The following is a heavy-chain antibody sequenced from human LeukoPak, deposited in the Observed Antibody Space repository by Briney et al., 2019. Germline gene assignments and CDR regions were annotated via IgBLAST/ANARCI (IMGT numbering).Heavy chain of an antibody. J-gene: IGHJ5*02. D-gene: IGHD4-23*01. Sequence: SETLSLTCAVYNMSFSGYYWSWIRQPPGKGLEWIGEINHSGSTNYNPSLKSRVTISVDTSKNQFSLNLNSVTAADTAVYYCARDAYGGNSWGWFDPWGQGTLVTVSA. CDR2: INHSGST. CDR1: NMSFSGYY. V-gene: IGHV4-34*01. CDR3: ARDAYGGNSWGWFDP.